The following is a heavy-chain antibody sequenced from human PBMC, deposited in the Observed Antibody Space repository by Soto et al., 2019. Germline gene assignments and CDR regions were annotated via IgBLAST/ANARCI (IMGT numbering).Heavy chain of an antibody. CDR2: IYPGDSDT. CDR3: ARFKDIVLVPAAKRDYWFDP. D-gene: IGHD2-2*01. CDR1: GYSFTSYW. V-gene: IGHV5-51*01. J-gene: IGHJ5*02. Sequence: PGESLKISCKGSGYSFTSYWIGWVRQMPGKGLEWMGIIYPGDSDTRYSPSFQGQVTISADKSISTAYLQWSSLKASDTAMYYCARFKDIVLVPAAKRDYWFDPWGQGTLVTVSS.